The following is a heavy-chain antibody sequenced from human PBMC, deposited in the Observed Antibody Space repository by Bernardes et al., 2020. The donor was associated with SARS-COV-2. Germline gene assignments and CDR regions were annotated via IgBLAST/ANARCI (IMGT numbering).Heavy chain of an antibody. CDR2: IYYSGST. CDR3: AKGFDP. CDR1: VGSISSSY. Sequence: TLSLTCTVSVGSISSSYWSWFRQPPGKGLEWIGYIYYSGSTNYNPSLKSRVTISVDTSKNQFSLKLSSVTAADTAVYYCAKGFDPWGQGTLVTVSS. J-gene: IGHJ5*02. V-gene: IGHV4-59*01.